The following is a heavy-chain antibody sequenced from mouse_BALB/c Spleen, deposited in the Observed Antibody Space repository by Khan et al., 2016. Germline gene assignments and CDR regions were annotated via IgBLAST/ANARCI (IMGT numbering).Heavy chain of an antibody. CDR3: AITTGVADY. V-gene: IGHV3-6*02. J-gene: IGHJ2*01. D-gene: IGHD1-1*01. Sequence: EVQLQESGPGLVKPSQSLSLTCSVTGYSITSGYYWNWIRQFPGNKLEWMGYISYDGSNNYNPSLKNRISITRDTSKNQFFLKLNSVTTADTATYYCAITTGVADYWGQGTTLTVSS. CDR2: ISYDGSN. CDR1: GYSITSGYY.